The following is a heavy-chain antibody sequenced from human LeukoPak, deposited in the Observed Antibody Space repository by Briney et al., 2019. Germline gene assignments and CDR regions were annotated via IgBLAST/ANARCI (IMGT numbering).Heavy chain of an antibody. CDR2: IYYSGST. CDR3: ARGYSTIAY. J-gene: IGHJ4*02. Sequence: SLETLSLTCTVSGGSIRSYHWSWIRQPPGEGLEWIGYIYYSGSTNYNPSLKSRVSISVDTSKNQFSLKLSSVTAADTAMYYCARGYSTIAYWGQGTLVTVSS. V-gene: IGHV4-59*01. D-gene: IGHD4-11*01. CDR1: GGSIRSYH.